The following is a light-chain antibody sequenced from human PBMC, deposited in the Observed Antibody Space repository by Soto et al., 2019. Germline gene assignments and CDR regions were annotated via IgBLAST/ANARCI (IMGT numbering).Light chain of an antibody. Sequence: DVQMTQSPSSLSALVGDRVTITCRASQSVSRYLNWYQHKPGKAPKLLINAASNLRSGVPSRFSGSGSGTDFTRTIDGLQPEDFAVYYCQQSYITPTITFGQGTRRELK. CDR2: AAS. CDR3: QQSYITPTIT. J-gene: IGKJ5*01. CDR1: QSVSRY. V-gene: IGKV1-39*01.